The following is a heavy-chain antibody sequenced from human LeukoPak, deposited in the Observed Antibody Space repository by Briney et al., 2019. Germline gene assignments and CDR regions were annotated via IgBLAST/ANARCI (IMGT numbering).Heavy chain of an antibody. D-gene: IGHD6-19*01. J-gene: IGHJ2*01. Sequence: AGGSLRLSCTTSGFTFGDYAMSWVRQAPGKGLEWVGFIRIKAYGGTTEYAASVKGRFTISRDDSKSIAYLQMNSLKTEDTAVYHCTRDPGIAVAFWYFDLWGRSTLVTVSS. CDR3: TRDPGIAVAFWYFDL. CDR2: IRIKAYGGTT. V-gene: IGHV3-49*04. CDR1: GFTFGDYA.